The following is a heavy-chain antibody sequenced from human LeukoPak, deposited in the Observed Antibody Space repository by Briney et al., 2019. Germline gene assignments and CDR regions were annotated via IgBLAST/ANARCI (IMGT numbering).Heavy chain of an antibody. CDR3: ASTYYYDSSGYREDY. CDR1: GGSISSGGYY. D-gene: IGHD3-22*01. V-gene: IGHV4-30-2*01. Sequence: PSETLSLTCTVSGGSISSGGYYWSWIRQPPGKGLEWIGYIYHSGSTYYNPSLKSRVTISVDRSKNQFSLKLSSVTAADTAVYYCASTYYYDSSGYREDYWGQGTLVTVSS. CDR2: IYHSGST. J-gene: IGHJ4*02.